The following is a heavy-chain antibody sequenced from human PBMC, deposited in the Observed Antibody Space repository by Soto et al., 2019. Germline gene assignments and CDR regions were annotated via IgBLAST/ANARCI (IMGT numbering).Heavy chain of an antibody. CDR3: ARLYSGSYPPLRPYYYYGMDV. CDR2: IYPGDSDT. J-gene: IGHJ6*02. CDR1: GYSFTSYW. V-gene: IGHV5-51*01. Sequence: PGESLKISCKGSGYSFTSYWIGWVRQMPGKGLEWMGIIYPGDSDTRYSPSFQGQVTISADKSIITAYLQWSSLKASDTAMYYCARLYSGSYPPLRPYYYYGMDVWGQGTTVTSP. D-gene: IGHD1-26*01.